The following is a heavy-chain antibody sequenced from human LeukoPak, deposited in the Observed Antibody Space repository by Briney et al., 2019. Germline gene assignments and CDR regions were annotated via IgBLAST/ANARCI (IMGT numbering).Heavy chain of an antibody. J-gene: IGHJ3*02. CDR3: AREANAFDI. CDR1: GFTFYTYV. CDR2: LSQDGSNQ. Sequence: GGSLRLSCAASGFTFYTYVMHWVRQAPGKGLEWVAGLSQDGSNQYYADSVKGRFTISRDNSKNTLYVQMNSLTIDDTAVYFCAREANAFDIWGQGTMVTVSS. V-gene: IGHV3-30-3*01.